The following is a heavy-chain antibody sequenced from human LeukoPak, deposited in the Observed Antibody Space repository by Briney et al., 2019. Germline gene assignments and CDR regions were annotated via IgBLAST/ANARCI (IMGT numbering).Heavy chain of an antibody. CDR2: IQYDGSQK. J-gene: IGHJ5*02. V-gene: IGHV3-30*02. Sequence: GGSLRLSCAASGFDFIYDGMHWVRQTPGKGLDWVAFIQYDGSQKYYADSVKGRFTISRDNAKNTLYLQMNSLRDEDTAVYYCARESGYHGSGFDPWGQGTLVTVSS. CDR3: ARESGYHGSGFDP. CDR1: GFDFIYDG. D-gene: IGHD3-10*01.